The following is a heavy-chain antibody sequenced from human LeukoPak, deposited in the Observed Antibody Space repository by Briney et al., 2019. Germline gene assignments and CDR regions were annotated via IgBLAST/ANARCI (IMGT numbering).Heavy chain of an antibody. CDR1: GFTFSSYA. CDR3: ARWKGRYFDWLHPGW. D-gene: IGHD3-9*01. J-gene: IGHJ4*02. Sequence: PGGSLRLSCAASGFTFSSYAMSWVRRAPGKGLEWVSAISGSGGSTYYADSVKGRFTISRDNSKNTLYLQMNSLRAEDTAVYYCARWKGRYFDWLHPGWWGQGTLVTVSS. V-gene: IGHV3-23*01. CDR2: ISGSGGST.